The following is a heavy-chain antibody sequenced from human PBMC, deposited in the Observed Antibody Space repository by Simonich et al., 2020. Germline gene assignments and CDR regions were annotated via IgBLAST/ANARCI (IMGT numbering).Heavy chain of an antibody. CDR1: GYTFTSYG. CDR3: ARASRGTWWYYYFDY. D-gene: IGHD2-15*01. CDR2: YSAYNGNT. J-gene: IGHJ4*02. Sequence: QVQLVQSGAEVKKPGASVKVSCKASGYTFTSYGISWVRQAPGQGLEWMGCYSAYNGNTNDAPKLQGRVTMTTDTSTSTAYMELRSLRSDDTAVYYCARASRGTWWYYYFDYWGQGTLVTVSS. V-gene: IGHV1-18*01.